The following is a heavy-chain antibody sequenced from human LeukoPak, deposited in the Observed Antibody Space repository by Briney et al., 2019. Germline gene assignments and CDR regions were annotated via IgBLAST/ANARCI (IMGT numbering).Heavy chain of an antibody. V-gene: IGHV4-34*01. Sequence: SETLSLTCAVYGWSFNDYYCNWIRQPPGKGLEWIGEINARGDTNYNPSLKSRVTISVDTSKKQFSLRLTSMIAADTALYYCARGQVPAARGYNWFDPWGQGTLVTVSS. J-gene: IGHJ5*02. D-gene: IGHD2-2*01. CDR2: INARGDT. CDR3: ARGQVPAARGYNWFDP. CDR1: GWSFNDYY.